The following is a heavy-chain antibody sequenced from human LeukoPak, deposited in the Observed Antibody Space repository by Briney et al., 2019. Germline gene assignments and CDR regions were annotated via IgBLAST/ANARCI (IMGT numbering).Heavy chain of an antibody. J-gene: IGHJ4*02. Sequence: GGSLRLSCAASGFTFSSYSMNSVRQAPGKGLEWVSSISTTSTYIYYADSVKGRFSISRDNNKNSLNLQMNSLTTEDSALYYCVKERLRYFDYWGQGTLVTVSS. D-gene: IGHD1-1*01. V-gene: IGHV3-21*04. CDR2: ISTTSTYI. CDR3: VKERLRYFDY. CDR1: GFTFSSYS.